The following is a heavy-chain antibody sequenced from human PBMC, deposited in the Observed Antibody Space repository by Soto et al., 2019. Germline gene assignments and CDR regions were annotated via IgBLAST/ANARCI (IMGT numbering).Heavy chain of an antibody. Sequence: GGSLRLSCAASGFTFSSYAMHWVRQAPGKGLEWVAVISYDGSNKYYADSVKGRFTISRDNSKNMLYLQMNSLRAEDTAVYYCARGPSSLTRFDYWGQGTLVTVSS. V-gene: IGHV3-30-3*01. CDR1: GFTFSSYA. CDR2: ISYDGSNK. J-gene: IGHJ4*02. CDR3: ARGPSSLTRFDY. D-gene: IGHD2-2*01.